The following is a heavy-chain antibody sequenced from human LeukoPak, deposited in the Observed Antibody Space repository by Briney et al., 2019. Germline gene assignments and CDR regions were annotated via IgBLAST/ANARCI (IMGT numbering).Heavy chain of an antibody. CDR1: GGSISSYY. Sequence: PSETLSLTCTVSGGSISSYYWSWIRQPAGKGLAWIGRIYTSGSTNYNPSLKSRVTMSVDTSKNQFSLKLSSVTAADTAVYFCAREGAYDILTGRGAFDIWGQGTMVTVSS. D-gene: IGHD3-9*01. V-gene: IGHV4-4*07. J-gene: IGHJ3*02. CDR3: AREGAYDILTGRGAFDI. CDR2: IYTSGST.